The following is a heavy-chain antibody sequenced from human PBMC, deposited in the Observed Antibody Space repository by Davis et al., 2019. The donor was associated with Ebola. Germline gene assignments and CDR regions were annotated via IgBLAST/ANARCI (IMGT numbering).Heavy chain of an antibody. CDR3: ARRGSGGRSMDV. J-gene: IGHJ6*02. V-gene: IGHV4-39*01. Sequence: MPSETLSLSCTVSGGSIISSSSYWGWIRQPPRKGLEWIGSIYYSGITYYNPSLKSRVTISVDTSKNQFSLKLRSVTAADTAVYYCARRGSGGRSMDVWGQGTTVTVSS. CDR1: GGSIISSSSY. D-gene: IGHD1-26*01. CDR2: IYYSGIT.